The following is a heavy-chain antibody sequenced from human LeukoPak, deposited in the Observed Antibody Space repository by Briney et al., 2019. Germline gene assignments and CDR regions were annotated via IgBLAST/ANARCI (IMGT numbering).Heavy chain of an antibody. J-gene: IGHJ5*02. D-gene: IGHD6-13*01. CDR2: IGGST. CDR1: GYTFSNYY. Sequence: ASVKVSCKASGYTFSNYYIHWVRQAPGQGLEWMGIIGGSTNYAQKLQGRVTMTTDTSTSTAYMELRSLRSDDTAVYYCARGLRYSSNNWFDPWGQGTLVTVSS. CDR3: ARGLRYSSNNWFDP. V-gene: IGHV1-46*01.